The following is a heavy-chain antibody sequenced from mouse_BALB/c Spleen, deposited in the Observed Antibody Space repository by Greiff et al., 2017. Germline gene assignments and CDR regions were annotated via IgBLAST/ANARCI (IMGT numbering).Heavy chain of an antibody. J-gene: IGHJ4*01. CDR2: IYPGDGDT. CDR3: ARLNYDAMDY. V-gene: IGHV1-87*01. CDR1: GYTFTSYW. Sequence: VQLQQSGAELARPGASVKLSCKASGYTFTSYWMQWVKQRPGQGLEWIGAIYPGDGDTRYTQKFKGKATLTADKSSSTAYMQLSSLASEDSAVYYCARLNYDAMDYWGQGTSVTVSS.